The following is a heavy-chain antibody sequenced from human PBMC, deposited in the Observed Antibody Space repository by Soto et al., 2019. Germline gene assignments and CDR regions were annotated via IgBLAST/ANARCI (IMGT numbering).Heavy chain of an antibody. Sequence: SGPTLVNPTQTLTLTCTFSGFSLSTSGMCXSWIRQPPGKALEWLALIDWDDDKYYSTSLKTRLTISKDTSKNQVVLTMTNMDPVDTATYYCARMVREAAGLRWNWFDPWGQGTLVTVSS. CDR1: GFSLSTSGMC. V-gene: IGHV2-70*01. J-gene: IGHJ5*02. CDR3: ARMVREAAGLRWNWFDP. D-gene: IGHD3-10*01. CDR2: IDWDDDK.